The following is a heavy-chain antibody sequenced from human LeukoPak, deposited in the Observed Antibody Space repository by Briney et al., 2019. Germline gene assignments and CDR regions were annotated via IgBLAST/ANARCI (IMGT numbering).Heavy chain of an antibody. CDR3: ARDREGFDP. CDR2: IYTSGST. V-gene: IGHV4-61*02. Sequence: PSQTLSLTCTVSGGSISSGSYYWSWIRQPAGKGLEWIGRIYTSGSTNYNPPLKSRVTISVDTSKNQFSLKLSSVTAADTAVYYCARDREGFDPWGQGTLVTVSS. CDR1: GGSISSGSYY. J-gene: IGHJ5*02.